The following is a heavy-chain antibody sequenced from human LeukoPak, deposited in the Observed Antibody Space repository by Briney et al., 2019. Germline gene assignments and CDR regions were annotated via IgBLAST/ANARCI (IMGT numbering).Heavy chain of an antibody. Sequence: GGSLRLSCAASGFTFSSYSMNWVRQAPGKGLEWVSYISSSSSTIYYADSVKGRFTISRDNAKNSLYLQMNSLRAEDTAVYYCAREAGWVREVIDYWGQGTLVTVSS. D-gene: IGHD3-10*01. CDR2: ISSSSSTI. V-gene: IGHV3-48*01. CDR1: GFTFSSYS. J-gene: IGHJ4*02. CDR3: AREAGWVREVIDY.